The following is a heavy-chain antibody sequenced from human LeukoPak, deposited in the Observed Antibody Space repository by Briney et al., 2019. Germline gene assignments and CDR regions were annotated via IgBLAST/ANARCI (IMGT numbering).Heavy chain of an antibody. CDR3: ARGGTDSSSWYGVRAFDI. J-gene: IGHJ3*02. CDR2: ISSNGGST. D-gene: IGHD6-13*01. V-gene: IGHV3-64*01. CDR1: GFTFSSYA. Sequence: GGSLRLSCAASGFTFSSYAMHWVRQAPGKGLEYVSAISSNGGSTYYANSVKGRFTISRDNSKNTLYLQMSSLRAEDMAVYYCARGGTDSSSWYGVRAFDIWGQGTMVTVSS.